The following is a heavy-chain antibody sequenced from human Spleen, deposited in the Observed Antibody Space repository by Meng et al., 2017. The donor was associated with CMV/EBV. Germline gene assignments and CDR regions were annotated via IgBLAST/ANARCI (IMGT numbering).Heavy chain of an antibody. J-gene: IGHJ6*02. CDR3: ARNDPDYGGNSHMDV. Sequence: ASVKVSCKASGYTFTAYYMHWVRQAPGQGLEWMGWINPNSGGTNYAQKFQGRVTMTRDTSSSTAYMELSRLRSDDTAVYYCARNDPDYGGNSHMDVWGQGTTVTVSS. CDR1: GYTFTAYY. V-gene: IGHV1-2*02. CDR2: INPNSGGT. D-gene: IGHD4-23*01.